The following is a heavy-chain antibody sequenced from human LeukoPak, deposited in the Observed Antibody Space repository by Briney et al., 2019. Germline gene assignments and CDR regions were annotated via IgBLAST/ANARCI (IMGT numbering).Heavy chain of an antibody. Sequence: PGGSLRLSCATSGFIFSHHWMRNLDGTKKYYVDSVKGRFTISRDNAKKSLYLQMYSLTAGDTAVYYCVRDFCGSTCHYYYGLDLWGQGTTVTVSS. J-gene: IGHJ6*02. CDR3: VRDFCGSTCHYYYGLDL. V-gene: IGHV3-7*01. D-gene: IGHD2-2*01. CDR2: NLDGTKK. CDR1: GFIFSHHW.